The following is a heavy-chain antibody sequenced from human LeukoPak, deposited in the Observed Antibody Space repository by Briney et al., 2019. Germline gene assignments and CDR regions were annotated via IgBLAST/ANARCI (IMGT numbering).Heavy chain of an antibody. CDR3: ASLQSLGY. V-gene: IGHV4-59*01. CDR2: IYYSGST. J-gene: IGHJ4*02. CDR1: GGSISSYY. Sequence: PSETLSLTCTVSGGSISSYYWSWIRQPPGKGQEWIGYIYYSGSTNYNPSLKSRVTISVDTSKNQFSLKLSSVTAADTAVYYCASLQSLGYWGQGTLVTVSS. D-gene: IGHD4-11*01.